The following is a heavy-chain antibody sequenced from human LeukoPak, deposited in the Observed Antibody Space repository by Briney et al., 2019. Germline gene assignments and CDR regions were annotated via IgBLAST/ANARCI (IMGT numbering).Heavy chain of an antibody. CDR1: GYILTELS. V-gene: IGHV1-24*01. Sequence: ASVKVSCKVSGYILTELSMHWVRQAPGKGLEWMGGFDPEDGETIYAQKFQGRVTMTEDTSTDTAYMELSSLRSEDTAVYYCATLIGTTWYFDYWGQGTLVTVSS. D-gene: IGHD1-7*01. CDR3: ATLIGTTWYFDY. J-gene: IGHJ4*02. CDR2: FDPEDGET.